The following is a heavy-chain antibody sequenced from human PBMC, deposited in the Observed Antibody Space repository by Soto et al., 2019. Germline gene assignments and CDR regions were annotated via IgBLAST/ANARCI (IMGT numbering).Heavy chain of an antibody. CDR3: ARDRAKWKDYYYSGMDV. D-gene: IGHD1-20*01. CDR2: SYYSGRT. CDR1: GGSISRGADF. V-gene: IGHV4-30-4*01. J-gene: IGHJ6*01. Sequence: QVQLQESGPGLVKPAQTLSFTCTVSGGSISRGADFWTWIRQPPGKGLEWIGYSYYSGRTYYNPSLKSRLTMSVDTSKNQFCLKLSSVTAAHTAVYYCARDRAKWKDYYYSGMDVWGQGTTVTASS.